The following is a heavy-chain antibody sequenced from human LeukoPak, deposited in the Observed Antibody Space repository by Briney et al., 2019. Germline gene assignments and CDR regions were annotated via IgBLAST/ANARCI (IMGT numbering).Heavy chain of an antibody. CDR3: ARVPLDIVVVPAAMVGRNYYYYYMDV. Sequence: SETLSLTCTVSGGSISSYYWSWIRQPPGKGLEWIGYIYYSGSTNYNPSLKSRVTISVDTSKNQFSLKLSSVTAADTAVYYCARVPLDIVVVPAAMVGRNYYYYYMDVWGKGTTVTVS. D-gene: IGHD2-2*03. V-gene: IGHV4-59*01. CDR1: GGSISSYY. J-gene: IGHJ6*03. CDR2: IYYSGST.